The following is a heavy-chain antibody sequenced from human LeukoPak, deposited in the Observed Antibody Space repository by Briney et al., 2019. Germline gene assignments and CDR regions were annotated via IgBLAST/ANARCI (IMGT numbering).Heavy chain of an antibody. CDR2: IYYSGST. CDR3: ARQWRGWFDP. J-gene: IGHJ5*02. V-gene: IGHV4-59*12. Sequence: SETLSLTCTVSGGSISSYYWSWIRQPPGKGLEWIGSIYYSGSTYYNPSLKSRVTISVDTSKNQFSLKLSSVTAADTAVYYCARQWRGWFDPWGQGTLVTVSS. D-gene: IGHD6-19*01. CDR1: GGSISSYY.